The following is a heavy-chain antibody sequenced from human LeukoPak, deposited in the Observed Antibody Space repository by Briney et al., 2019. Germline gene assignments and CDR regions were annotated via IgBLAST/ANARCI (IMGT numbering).Heavy chain of an antibody. J-gene: IGHJ4*02. CDR1: GFTFGSYW. CDR2: IKQDGSDK. CDR3: ARGIYYFDY. Sequence: GGSLRLSCVASGFTFGSYWMTWVRQAPGKGLEWVATIKQDGSDKDCVDSVQGRFTISRGNAKNSLYLQMNSLRAEDTAVYYCARGIYYFDYWGQGTLVTVSS. D-gene: IGHD5-18*01. V-gene: IGHV3-7*04.